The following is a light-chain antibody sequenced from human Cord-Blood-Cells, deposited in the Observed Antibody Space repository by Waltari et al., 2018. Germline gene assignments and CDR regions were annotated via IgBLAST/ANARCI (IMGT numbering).Light chain of an antibody. CDR1: SSDGGGYTY. J-gene: IGLJ1*01. CDR3: SSYTSSSTYV. V-gene: IGLV2-14*01. Sequence: QSALTPPASVSGSPGQSITISCTRTSSDGGGYTYVSWYQQHPGKAPKLMIYEVSNRPSGVSNRFSGSKSGNTASLTISGLQAEDEADYYCSSYTSSSTYVFGTGTKVTVL. CDR2: EVS.